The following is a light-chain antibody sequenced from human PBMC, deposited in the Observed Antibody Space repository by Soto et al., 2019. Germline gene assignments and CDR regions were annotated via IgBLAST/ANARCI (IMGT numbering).Light chain of an antibody. CDR3: QQHGSSPIT. J-gene: IGKJ5*01. Sequence: DIVLTQSPGTLSLSPGERATLSCRASQSVAGAYVAWYQQRPGQAPRLLISEASSRATGIPDRFSGSGSGTDFTLTIDRLEPEDFAMYYCQQHGSSPITFGQGTRLEIK. V-gene: IGKV3-20*01. CDR2: EAS. CDR1: QSVAGAY.